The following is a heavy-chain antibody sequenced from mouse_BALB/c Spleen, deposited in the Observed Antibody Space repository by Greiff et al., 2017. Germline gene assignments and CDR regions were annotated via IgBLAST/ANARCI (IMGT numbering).Heavy chain of an antibody. V-gene: IGHV14-4*02. D-gene: IGHD3-2*01. CDR1: GFNIKDYY. CDR3: NADSSSYVGYAMDY. J-gene: IGHJ4*01. Sequence: EVMLVESGAELVRSGASVKLSCTASGFNIKDYYMHWVKQRPEQGLEWIGWIDPENGDTEYAPKFQGKATMTADTSSNTAYLQLSSLTSEDTAVYYCNADSSSYVGYAMDYWGQGTSVTVSS. CDR2: IDPENGDT.